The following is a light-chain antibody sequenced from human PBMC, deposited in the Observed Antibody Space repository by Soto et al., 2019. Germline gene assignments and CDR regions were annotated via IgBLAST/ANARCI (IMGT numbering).Light chain of an antibody. J-gene: IGKJ1*01. CDR1: QSVSSNY. CDR3: QQYGSSPWT. CDR2: GAS. V-gene: IGKV3-20*01. Sequence: EIVLTQSPGTLSWSPGERATLSCRASQSVSSNYLAWYQQKPGQAPRLLIYGASSRATGIPDRFSGSESGTDFTLTISTLEPEDFAVYFCQQYGSSPWTFGQGTKVEIK.